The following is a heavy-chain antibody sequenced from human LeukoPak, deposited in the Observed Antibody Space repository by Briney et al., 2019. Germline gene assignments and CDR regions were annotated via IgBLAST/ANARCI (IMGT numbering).Heavy chain of an antibody. D-gene: IGHD3-10*01. Sequence: GGSLRLSCAASGFTFSSYSMNWVRQAPGKGLEWVSSISSSSSYIYYADSVKGRFTISRGNAKNSLYLQMNSLRAEDTAVYYCARASLLWFGELLEFDYWGQGTLVTVSS. CDR2: ISSSSSYI. V-gene: IGHV3-21*01. CDR1: GFTFSSYS. J-gene: IGHJ4*02. CDR3: ARASLLWFGELLEFDY.